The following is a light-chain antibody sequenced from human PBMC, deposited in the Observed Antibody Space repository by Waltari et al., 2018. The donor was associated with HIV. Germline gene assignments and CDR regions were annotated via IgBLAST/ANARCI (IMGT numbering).Light chain of an antibody. CDR3: QVWDSSNEHVV. CDR1: NIGGKS. V-gene: IGLV3-21*04. J-gene: IGLJ3*02. CDR2: YNS. Sequence: SYVLPQPPTVSVAPGAAATISCGAWNIGGKSVHWYKQQPGQAPVLVTRYNSDRPSGIPDRSSGSNSGHTATLTITSVEAGDEATYYCQVWDSSNEHVVFGGGTELTVL.